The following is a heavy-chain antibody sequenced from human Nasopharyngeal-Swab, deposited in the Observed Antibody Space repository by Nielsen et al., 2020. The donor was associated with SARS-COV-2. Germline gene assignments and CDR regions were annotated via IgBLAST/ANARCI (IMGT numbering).Heavy chain of an antibody. Sequence: GRQAPGKGLEWVGRIKSKTDGGTTDYAAPVKGRFTISRDDSKNTLYLQMNSLRTEDTAVYYCTTYSSSHFDYWGQGTLVTVSS. J-gene: IGHJ4*02. CDR3: TTYSSSHFDY. CDR2: IKSKTDGGTT. V-gene: IGHV3-15*01. D-gene: IGHD6-6*01.